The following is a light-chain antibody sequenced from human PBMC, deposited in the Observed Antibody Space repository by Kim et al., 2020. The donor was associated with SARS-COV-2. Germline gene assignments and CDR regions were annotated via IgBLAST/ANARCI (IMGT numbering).Light chain of an antibody. Sequence: QSVLTQPPSVSGAPGQRVTISCTGTSSNIGAGYHVHWYQQLPGTAPKLLIYGNNNRPSGVPDRFSGSNAGTSASLAITGLLAEDEADYYCQSFDSRLTGWAFGGGTNVTVL. CDR2: GNN. J-gene: IGLJ3*02. CDR1: SSNIGAGYH. V-gene: IGLV1-40*01. CDR3: QSFDSRLTGWA.